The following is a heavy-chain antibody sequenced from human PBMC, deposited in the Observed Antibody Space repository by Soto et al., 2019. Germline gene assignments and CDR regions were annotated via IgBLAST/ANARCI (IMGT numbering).Heavy chain of an antibody. CDR1: GYSFTGYW. V-gene: IGHV5-10-1*01. D-gene: IGHD2-2*01. CDR2: LDPSDSYT. J-gene: IGHJ6*02. Sequence: PGESLKISCQGSGYSFTGYWNSWVRQMPGTGLEGMGRLDPSDSYTNYSPSFQGHVTISADKSISTAYLQWSSLKASDTAMYYCARHFGDCSSTSCLAQYDSYGTDVWGQGTTVTVSS. CDR3: ARHFGDCSSTSCLAQYDSYGTDV.